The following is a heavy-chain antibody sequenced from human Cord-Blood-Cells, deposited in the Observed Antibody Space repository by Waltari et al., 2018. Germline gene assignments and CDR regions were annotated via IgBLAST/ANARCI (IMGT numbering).Heavy chain of an antibody. Sequence: EVQLVESGGGLVKPGGSLRLSCAASGFTFSSYSMNWVRQAPGKGLEWVSSSSSSSSYKYYADSVKGRFTISRDNAKNSLYLQMNSLRAEDTAVYYCAREGIAAAGTDYWGQGTLVTVSS. D-gene: IGHD6-13*01. CDR3: AREGIAAAGTDY. V-gene: IGHV3-21*01. CDR1: GFTFSSYS. J-gene: IGHJ4*02. CDR2: SSSSSSYK.